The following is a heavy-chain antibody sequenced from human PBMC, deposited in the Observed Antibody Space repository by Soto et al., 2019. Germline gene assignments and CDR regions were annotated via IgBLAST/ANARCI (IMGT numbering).Heavy chain of an antibody. CDR3: AREGEREYSGYGSFGY. Sequence: QVQLVESGGGLVKPGGSLRLSCAASRFTFSDYYMSWTRQAPGMGLEFISYISSAGSTIYYADSVKGRFTISRDNAKNSLYLQMNSLRVEDTGVYYCAREGEREYSGYGSFGYWGQGTLVTVSS. V-gene: IGHV3-11*01. J-gene: IGHJ4*02. D-gene: IGHD5-12*01. CDR1: RFTFSDYY. CDR2: ISSAGSTI.